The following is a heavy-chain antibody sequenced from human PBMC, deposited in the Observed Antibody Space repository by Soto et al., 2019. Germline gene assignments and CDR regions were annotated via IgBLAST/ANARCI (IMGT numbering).Heavy chain of an antibody. Sequence: EVQLVESGGGLVQPGGSLKLSCVASGFTFSGSAMHWVRQASGKGLEWVGRIRSKANSDATAYGASVKGRFTISRDDSKNTADRQMNSLKTEDTAVYYCGRYCSGGSCPDAFDIWGQGTMVTVSS. CDR2: IRSKANSDAT. CDR3: GRYCSGGSCPDAFDI. D-gene: IGHD2-15*01. CDR1: GFTFSGSA. V-gene: IGHV3-73*02. J-gene: IGHJ3*02.